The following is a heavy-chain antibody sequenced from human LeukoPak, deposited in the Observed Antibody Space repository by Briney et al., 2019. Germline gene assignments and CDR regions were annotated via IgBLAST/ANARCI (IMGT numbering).Heavy chain of an antibody. CDR2: ISSDSRTI. CDR1: GFTFSSYS. V-gene: IGHV3-48*02. D-gene: IGHD3-10*01. CDR3: ARYGAGTSYITNYFDY. J-gene: IGHJ4*02. Sequence: PGGALRLSCAASGFTFSSYSMNWVRQPPAKEREWVSYISSDSRTIYYADSVKGRFTISRDNAKNSLYLQMKSLRDEDTAVYYCARYGAGTSYITNYFDYWGQGTLVTVSS.